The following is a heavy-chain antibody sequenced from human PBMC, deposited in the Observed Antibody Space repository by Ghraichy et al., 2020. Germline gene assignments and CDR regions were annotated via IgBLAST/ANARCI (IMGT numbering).Heavy chain of an antibody. CDR1: GFSLSTSGMC. CDR2: IDWDDDK. Sequence: SGPTLVKPTETLTLTCSFSGFSLSTSGMCVSWIRQPPGKALEWLARIDWDDDKYYSPSLKTRLSISKDTSNNRVVLTVTNTDPVDTATYYCARIQTGATIEFDYWGQGILVMVSS. J-gene: IGHJ4*02. V-gene: IGHV2-70*11. D-gene: IGHD5-12*01. CDR3: ARIQTGATIEFDY.